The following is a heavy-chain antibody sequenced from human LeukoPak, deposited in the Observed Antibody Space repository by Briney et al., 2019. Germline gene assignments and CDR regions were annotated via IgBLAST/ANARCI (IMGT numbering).Heavy chain of an antibody. V-gene: IGHV4-34*01. Sequence: PSETLSLTCAVYGGSFSGYYWSWIRQPPGKGLEWIGEINHSGSTNYNPSLKSRVTISVDTSKNQFSLKLSSVTAADTAVYYCARGEKEILWFGELLYYLDYWGQGTLVTVSS. CDR2: INHSGST. CDR3: ARGEKEILWFGELLYYLDY. CDR1: GGSFSGYY. J-gene: IGHJ4*02. D-gene: IGHD3-10*01.